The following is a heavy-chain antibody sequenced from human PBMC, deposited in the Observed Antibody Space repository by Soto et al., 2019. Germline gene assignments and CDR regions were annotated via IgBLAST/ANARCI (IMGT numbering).Heavy chain of an antibody. V-gene: IGHV1-8*01. CDR1: GYTFTSYD. D-gene: IGHD3-3*01. CDR2: MNPNSGNT. Sequence: VASVKVSCKASGYTFTSYDINWVRQATGQGLEWMGWMNPNSGNTGYAQKFQGRVTMTRNTPISTAYMELSSLRSEDTAVYYCARSLSLEWLITQFDPWGQGTLVTVSS. J-gene: IGHJ5*02. CDR3: ARSLSLEWLITQFDP.